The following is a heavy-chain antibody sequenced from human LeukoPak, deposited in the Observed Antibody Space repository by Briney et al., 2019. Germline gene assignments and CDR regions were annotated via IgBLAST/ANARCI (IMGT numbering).Heavy chain of an antibody. CDR3: VRDPGAATFDY. CDR1: GYTFTRYD. Sequence: ASVKVSCKTSGYTFTRYDITWVRQAPGQGPEWMGGINVKNGNTNYAQKLRGRVTLSRDTSTSTAYMELRSLTSDDTAVYYCVRDPGAATFDYWDQGTLVTVSP. V-gene: IGHV1-18*01. CDR2: INVKNGNT. J-gene: IGHJ4*02. D-gene: IGHD2-15*01.